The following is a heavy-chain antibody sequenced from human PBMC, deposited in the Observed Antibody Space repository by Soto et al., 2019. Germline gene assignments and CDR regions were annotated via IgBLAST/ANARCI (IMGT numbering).Heavy chain of an antibody. Sequence: EVQLLESGGGLVQPGGSLRLSCAASGFTFSSYAMSWVRQAPGKGLEWVSAISGSGGSTYYADSVKGRFTISRDNSKNTLYLQMISLRGEDTAVYYCAKSQPPSMIVVVIDAAYWYFDLWGRGTLVTVS. CDR3: AKSQPPSMIVVVIDAAYWYFDL. CDR1: GFTFSSYA. V-gene: IGHV3-23*01. CDR2: ISGSGGST. J-gene: IGHJ2*01. D-gene: IGHD3-22*01.